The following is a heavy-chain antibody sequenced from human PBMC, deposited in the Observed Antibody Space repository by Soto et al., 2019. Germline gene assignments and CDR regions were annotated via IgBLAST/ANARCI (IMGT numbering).Heavy chain of an antibody. J-gene: IGHJ6*02. Sequence: GGSLRLSCAASGFTVSSNYMSWVRQAPGKGLEWVSVIYSGGSTYYADSVKGRFTISRDNSKNTLYLQMNSLRAEDTAVYYCARDIPPKLCGNYVSGNQTLVPLCDYYYYGMDVWGQGTTVTVSS. CDR3: ARDIPPKLCGNYVSGNQTLVPLCDYYYYGMDV. CDR2: IYSGGST. V-gene: IGHV3-53*01. D-gene: IGHD4-4*01. CDR1: GFTVSSNY.